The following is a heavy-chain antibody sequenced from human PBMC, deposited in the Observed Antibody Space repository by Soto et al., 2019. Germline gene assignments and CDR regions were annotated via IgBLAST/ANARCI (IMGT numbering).Heavy chain of an antibody. CDR2: VLYSGNT. J-gene: IGHJ4*02. D-gene: IGHD3-22*01. V-gene: IGHV4-59*01. CDR1: GGPIRAYH. CDR3: ASRLLSSYYDASGYYDY. Sequence: ASETLPLTCAVSGGPIRAYHWTWIRQPPGKGPEWIGYVLYSGNTKYNPSLKSRVTISVDTSKNQFSLRLSSVTAADTAVYYCASRLLSSYYDASGYYDYWGQGTLVTVSS.